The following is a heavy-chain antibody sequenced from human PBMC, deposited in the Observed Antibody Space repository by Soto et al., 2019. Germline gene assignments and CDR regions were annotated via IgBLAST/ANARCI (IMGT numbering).Heavy chain of an antibody. V-gene: IGHV4-31*03. Sequence: SETLSLTCTVSGGSISSGGYYWSWIRQHPGKGLEWIGYIYYSGSTYYNPSLKSRVTISVDTSKNQFSLKLSSVTAADTAVYYSARNPPPYDSSGYVHDSAFDIWGQGTMVTVSS. CDR3: ARNPPPYDSSGYVHDSAFDI. D-gene: IGHD3-22*01. J-gene: IGHJ3*02. CDR2: IYYSGST. CDR1: GGSISSGGYY.